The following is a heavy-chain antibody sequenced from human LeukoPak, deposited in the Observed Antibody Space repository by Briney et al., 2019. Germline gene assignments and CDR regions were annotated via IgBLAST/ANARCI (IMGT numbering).Heavy chain of an antibody. V-gene: IGHV1-69*05. CDR2: FIPIFDSP. D-gene: IGHD5-24*01. J-gene: IGHJ4*02. Sequence: ASVKVSCKASGGSFNSYPISWVRQAPGQGVDWMGGFIPIFDSPHYAQKFQGRLTITTDESTSTAYMELSSLRSEDTAMYYCASGEMATPNYGDLDYWGQGTLVTVSS. CDR1: GGSFNSYP. CDR3: ASGEMATPNYGDLDY.